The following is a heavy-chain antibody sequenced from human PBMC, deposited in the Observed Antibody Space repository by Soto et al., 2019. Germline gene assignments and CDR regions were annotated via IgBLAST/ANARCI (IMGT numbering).Heavy chain of an antibody. Sequence: GGSLRLSCAASGFTFSSYAMSWVRQAPGKGLEWVSAISGSGGSTYYADSVKGRFTISRDNSKNTLYLQMNSLRAEDTAVYYCAKEGYCSSTSCYNPNNFDYWGQGTLVTVST. CDR3: AKEGYCSSTSCYNPNNFDY. D-gene: IGHD2-2*02. V-gene: IGHV3-23*01. CDR2: ISGSGGST. J-gene: IGHJ4*02. CDR1: GFTFSSYA.